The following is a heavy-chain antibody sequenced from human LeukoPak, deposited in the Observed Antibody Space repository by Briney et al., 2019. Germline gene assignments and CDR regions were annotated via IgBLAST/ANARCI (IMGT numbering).Heavy chain of an antibody. CDR3: AKDPEVVPAAIHGAY. D-gene: IGHD2-2*02. V-gene: IGHV3-30*02. J-gene: IGHJ4*02. CDR1: GFTFSSYG. Sequence: GGSLRLACAASGFTFSSYGMHWVRQAPGKGLEWVAFIRYDGSNKYYADSVKGRFTISRDNSKNTLYLQMNSLRAEDTAVYYCAKDPEVVPAAIHGAYWGQGTLVTVSS. CDR2: IRYDGSNK.